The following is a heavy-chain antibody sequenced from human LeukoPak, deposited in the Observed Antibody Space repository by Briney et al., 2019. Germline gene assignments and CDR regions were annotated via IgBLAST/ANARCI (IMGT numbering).Heavy chain of an antibody. CDR2: ISAYNGNT. Sequence: GASVKVSCKASGYTFTSYGISWVRQAPGQGLEWMGWISAYNGNTNYAQKLQGRDTMTTDTSTSTAYMELRSLRSDDTAVYYCARDYPPIEWELLNYYYGMDVWGQGTTVTVSS. CDR3: ARDYPPIEWELLNYYYGMDV. V-gene: IGHV1-18*01. J-gene: IGHJ6*02. D-gene: IGHD1-26*01. CDR1: GYTFTSYG.